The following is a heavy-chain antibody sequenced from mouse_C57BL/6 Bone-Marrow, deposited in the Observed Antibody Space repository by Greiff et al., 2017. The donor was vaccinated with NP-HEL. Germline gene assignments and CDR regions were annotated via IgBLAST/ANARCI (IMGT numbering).Heavy chain of an antibody. CDR2: IYPGDGDT. CDR3: ARGESWGACFDY. D-gene: IGHD6-1*01. CDR1: GYTFSTSW. V-gene: IGHV1-82*01. Sequence: QVQLQQSGPELVKPGASVKISCKASGYTFSTSWMNWMKQRPGQGLEWIGRIYPGDGDTHYSGNFEGKASLTADTSSNSAYMQLSSLTSEDSAVYFCARGESWGACFDYGGQGTTLTVSA. J-gene: IGHJ2*01.